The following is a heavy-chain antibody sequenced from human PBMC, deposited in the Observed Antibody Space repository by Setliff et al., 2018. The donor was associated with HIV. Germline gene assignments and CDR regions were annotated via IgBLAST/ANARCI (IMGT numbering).Heavy chain of an antibody. Sequence: SETLSLTCAVYGGSLSDHYRTWIRQPPGKGLEWIGEINQSGISNFNPSLKSRVTMPIDTPKNQFSLKLSSVTAADTAVYFCARGGGFWSGQLDYWGQGTLVTVSS. CDR2: INQSGIS. J-gene: IGHJ4*02. V-gene: IGHV4-34*01. CDR1: GGSLSDHY. D-gene: IGHD3-3*01. CDR3: ARGGGFWSGQLDY.